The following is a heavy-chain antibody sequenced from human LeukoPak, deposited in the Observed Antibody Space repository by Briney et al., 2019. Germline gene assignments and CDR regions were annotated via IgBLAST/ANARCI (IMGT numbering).Heavy chain of an antibody. D-gene: IGHD6-13*01. J-gene: IGHJ4*02. V-gene: IGHV2-70*11. CDR1: GFSLSTSGMC. CDR3: ARTPPVAAAGSFDY. Sequence: SGPTLVNPTQTLTLTCTFSGFSLSTSGMCVSWIREPPGKALEWLARIDWDDDKYYSTSLKTRLTISMDTSKNQVVLTMTNMDPVDTATYYCARTPPVAAAGSFDYWGQGTLVTVSS. CDR2: IDWDDDK.